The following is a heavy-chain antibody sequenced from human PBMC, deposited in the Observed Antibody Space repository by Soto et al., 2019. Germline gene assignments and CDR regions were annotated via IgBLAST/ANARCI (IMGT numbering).Heavy chain of an antibody. D-gene: IGHD3-3*01. Sequence: EVQLLESGGGLVQPGGSLRLSCAASGFTFSSYAMSWVRQAPGKGLEWVSAISGSGGSTYYADSVKGRFTISRDNSNNTLYLQMNSLIVEHTPVYYCAKDSSPYFRSGYLPSNYFDYWGQGTLVTVSS. CDR2: ISGSGGST. J-gene: IGHJ4*02. CDR1: GFTFSSYA. V-gene: IGHV3-23*01. CDR3: AKDSSPYFRSGYLPSNYFDY.